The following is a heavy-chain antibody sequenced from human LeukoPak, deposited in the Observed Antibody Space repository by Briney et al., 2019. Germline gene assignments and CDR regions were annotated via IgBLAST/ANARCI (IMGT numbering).Heavy chain of an antibody. CDR1: GFTFSSYG. V-gene: IGHV3-9*03. Sequence: GGSLRLSCAASGFTFSSYGMHWVRQAPGKGLEWVSGISWNSGSIGYADSVKGRFTISRDNAKNSLYLQMNSLRAEDMALYYCARGNRPGYSGYDAPVDYWGQGTLVTVSS. J-gene: IGHJ4*02. D-gene: IGHD5-12*01. CDR3: ARGNRPGYSGYDAPVDY. CDR2: ISWNSGSI.